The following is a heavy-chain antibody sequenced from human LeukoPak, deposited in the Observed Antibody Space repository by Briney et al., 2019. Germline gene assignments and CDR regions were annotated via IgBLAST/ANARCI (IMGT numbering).Heavy chain of an antibody. CDR3: ARHRAYSSSSPFDY. D-gene: IGHD6-6*01. Sequence: SETLSLTCTVSGGSISSYYWSWIRQPPGKGLEWIGYIYYSGSTTYNPSLKSRVTMFVDMSKNQFSLRLSSVTAADTAVYYCARHRAYSSSSPFDYWGQGTLVTVSS. CDR2: IYYSGST. CDR1: GGSISSYY. J-gene: IGHJ4*02. V-gene: IGHV4-59*08.